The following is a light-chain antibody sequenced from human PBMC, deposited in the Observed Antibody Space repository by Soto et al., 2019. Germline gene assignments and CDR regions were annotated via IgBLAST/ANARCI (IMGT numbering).Light chain of an antibody. J-gene: IGKJ5*01. V-gene: IGKV3-11*01. CDR2: DAS. CDR1: QSVSSY. Sequence: ELVLTQSPATLSLSPGARATLSCRASQSVSSYLAWYQQKPGQAPRLLIYDASNRATGIPARFSDIESGTELTINISSLQSEDGEVYVGQQYNNWPITFGQGTRLEIK. CDR3: QQYNNWPIT.